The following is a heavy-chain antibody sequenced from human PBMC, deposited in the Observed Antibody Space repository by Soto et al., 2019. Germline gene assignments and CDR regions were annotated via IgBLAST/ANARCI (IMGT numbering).Heavy chain of an antibody. J-gene: IGHJ6*04. V-gene: IGHV3-53*04. CDR3: ASRDIVATDLLFSGCMDV. D-gene: IGHD5-12*01. Sequence: PGGSLRLSCAASGFTVSSNYMSWVRQAPGKGLEWVSVIYSGGSTYYADSVKGRFTISRHNSKNTLYLQMNSLRAEDTAVYYCASRDIVATDLLFSGCMDVWGKGTTVTVSS. CDR2: IYSGGST. CDR1: GFTVSSNY.